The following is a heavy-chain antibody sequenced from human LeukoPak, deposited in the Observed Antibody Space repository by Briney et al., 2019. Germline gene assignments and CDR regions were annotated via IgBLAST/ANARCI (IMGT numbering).Heavy chain of an antibody. CDR1: GGSFSGYY. Sequence: ADTLSLTCTVYGGSFSGYYWSWIRQPPGKGLEWIGDFNHSGITTDNPSLKSRVTISVATSKNHFSLKLSSVTAADTAVYYWARGGGSAPSYFDYWGQGTLVTVSA. CDR2: FNHSGIT. V-gene: IGHV4-34*01. D-gene: IGHD6-19*01. J-gene: IGHJ4*02. CDR3: ARGGGSAPSYFDY.